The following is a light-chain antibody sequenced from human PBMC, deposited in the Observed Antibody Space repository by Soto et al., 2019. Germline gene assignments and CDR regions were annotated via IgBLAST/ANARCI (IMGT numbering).Light chain of an antibody. CDR3: QQYGSSPRNT. J-gene: IGKJ2*01. Sequence: EIVLTQSPGTLSLSPGERATLSCRASQSVSSSYLAWYQQKPGQAPRLLIYGASSRATGIPDRFSGSGSGTAFTLTISRLEPEDFAVYYCQQYGSSPRNTFGQGTKLVIK. CDR1: QSVSSSY. CDR2: GAS. V-gene: IGKV3-20*01.